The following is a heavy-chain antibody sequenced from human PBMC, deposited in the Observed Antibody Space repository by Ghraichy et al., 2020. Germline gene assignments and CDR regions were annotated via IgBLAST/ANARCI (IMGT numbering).Heavy chain of an antibody. CDR2: IYYSGST. CDR1: GGSIRSGGYS. V-gene: IGHV4-30-4*07. Sequence: SETLSLTCAVSGGSIRSGGYSWSWIRQPPGKGLEWIGYIYYSGSTYYNPSLKSRVTISLDTSKNQFTLKLRSVTAADTAIYYCARGNFWSGYYVDNWGQGTLVTVSS. CDR3: ARGNFWSGYYVDN. D-gene: IGHD3-3*01. J-gene: IGHJ4*02.